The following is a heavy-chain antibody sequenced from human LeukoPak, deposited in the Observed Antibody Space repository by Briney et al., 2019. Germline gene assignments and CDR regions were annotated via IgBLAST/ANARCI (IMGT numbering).Heavy chain of an antibody. V-gene: IGHV3-53*01. Sequence: QPGGSLRLSCVASGFTVSSNYMSWVRQAPGKGLEWVSVIYSGGSTYYADSVKGRFTISKDNSKNTLYLQMNSLRVEDTAVYYCARYFYDSSGYPYCFDYWGQGTLVTVSS. D-gene: IGHD3-22*01. CDR1: GFTVSSNY. CDR3: ARYFYDSSGYPYCFDY. CDR2: IYSGGST. J-gene: IGHJ4*02.